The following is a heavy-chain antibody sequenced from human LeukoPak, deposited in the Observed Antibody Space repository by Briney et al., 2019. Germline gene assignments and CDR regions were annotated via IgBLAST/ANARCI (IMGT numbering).Heavy chain of an antibody. CDR1: GFTFSSYA. Sequence: PGGSLRLSCAVSGFTFSSYAMHWVRQASGKGLEWVGRIRSKANSYATAYAASVKGRFTISRDDSKNTAYLQVNSLKTEDTAVYYCIYSGSYYPDYWGQGTLVTVSS. CDR2: IRSKANSYAT. D-gene: IGHD1-26*01. J-gene: IGHJ4*02. CDR3: IYSGSYYPDY. V-gene: IGHV3-73*01.